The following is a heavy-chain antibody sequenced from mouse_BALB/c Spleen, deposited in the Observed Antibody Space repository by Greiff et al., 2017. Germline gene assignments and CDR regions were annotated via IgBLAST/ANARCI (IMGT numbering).Heavy chain of an antibody. D-gene: IGHD2-2*01. CDR1: GFTFSSYA. CDR2: ISSGGSYT. CDR3: AREGVTKAFAY. Sequence: EVKLVESGGGLVKPGGSLKLSCAASGFTFSSYAMSWVRQSPEKRLEWVAEISSGGSYTYYPDTVTGRFTISRDNAKNTLYLEMSSLRSEDTAMYYCAREGVTKAFAYWGQGTLVTVSA. V-gene: IGHV5-9-4*01. J-gene: IGHJ3*01.